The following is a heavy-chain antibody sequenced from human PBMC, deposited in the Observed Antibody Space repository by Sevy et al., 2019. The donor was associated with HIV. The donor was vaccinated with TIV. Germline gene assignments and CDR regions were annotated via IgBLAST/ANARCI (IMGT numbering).Heavy chain of an antibody. CDR3: ARDLPPSATTVPHFDC. V-gene: IGHV3-48*03. D-gene: IGHD4-17*01. CDR1: GFTFTSYE. Sequence: LSLTCAASGFTFTSYEMNWVRQAPGKGLEWLSYISNSGTTIYYSDSVKGRFTISRDNARNSLYLQMSSLRAEDTAVYYCARDLPPSATTVPHFDCWGQEPWSPSPQ. CDR2: ISNSGTTI. J-gene: IGHJ4*01.